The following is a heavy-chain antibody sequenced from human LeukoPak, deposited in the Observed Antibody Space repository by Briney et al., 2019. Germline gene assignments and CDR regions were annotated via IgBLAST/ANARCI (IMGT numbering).Heavy chain of an antibody. Sequence: GGPLRLSCAASGFTFSNYSMNWVRQAPGKGLEWVSSISSSSSYIYYADSVKGRFTISRDNAKNSLYLQMNSLRAEDTAVYYWARSDSSSWSFLYYFDYWGQGTLVTVSS. D-gene: IGHD6-13*01. CDR1: GFTFSNYS. CDR2: ISSSSSYI. V-gene: IGHV3-21*01. CDR3: ARSDSSSWSFLYYFDY. J-gene: IGHJ4*02.